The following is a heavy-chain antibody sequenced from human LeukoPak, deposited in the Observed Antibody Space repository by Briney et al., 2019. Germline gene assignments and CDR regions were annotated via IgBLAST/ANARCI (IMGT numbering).Heavy chain of an antibody. V-gene: IGHV1-2*02. CDR2: INPNTGAT. D-gene: IGHD6-13*01. CDR3: AREYVADSSPLFDY. Sequence: ASVKVSCKPSGYTFTGYYLHWVRQAPGQGLEWMGWINPNTGATIYAEKFQGRVTMTRDTSISTAYMELSSLRPDDTAVYHCAREYVADSSPLFDYWGQGSLVTVSS. J-gene: IGHJ4*02. CDR1: GYTFTGYY.